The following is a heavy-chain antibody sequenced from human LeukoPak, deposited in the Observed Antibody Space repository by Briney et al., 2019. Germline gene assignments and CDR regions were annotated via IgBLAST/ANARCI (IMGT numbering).Heavy chain of an antibody. V-gene: IGHV3-64*01. J-gene: IGHJ4*02. CDR3: AIIGLA. D-gene: IGHD1-26*01. CDR2: ISSDGGNT. CDR1: GFTFRSFA. Sequence: GGTLRLSCAASGFTFRSFAMHWVRQAPGKGLVYVSGISSDGGNTLYASSVQVRFTISRDSSKNTLFLQMGSLRGDDMAVYYCAIIGLAWGQRTLVTACS.